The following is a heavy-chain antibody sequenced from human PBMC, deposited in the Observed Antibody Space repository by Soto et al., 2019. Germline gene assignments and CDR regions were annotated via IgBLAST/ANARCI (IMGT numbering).Heavy chain of an antibody. CDR3: ARHAQFDGSGWYTYFDY. J-gene: IGHJ4*02. D-gene: IGHD6-19*01. V-gene: IGHV4-59*08. CDR1: GGSISSYY. CDR2: IYYSGST. Sequence: QVQLQESGPGLVKPSETLSLTCTVSGGSISSYYWSWIRQPPGKGLEWIGYIYYSGSTNYNPSLKSRVTISVDTSKNQFSLKLSSVTAADTAVYYCARHAQFDGSGWYTYFDYWGQGTLVTVSS.